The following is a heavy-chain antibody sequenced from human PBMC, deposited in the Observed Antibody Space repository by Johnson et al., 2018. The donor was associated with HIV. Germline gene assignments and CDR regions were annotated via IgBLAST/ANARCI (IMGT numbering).Heavy chain of an antibody. Sequence: VQLVESGGGLVQPGGSLRLSCAASGFTVSGNYMSWVRQAPGKGLEWVSVIGTAGDTYYPGSVKGRFTISRENAKNSLYLQMNSLRAGDTAVYYCARARGAPWDAVDIWGQGTMVTVSS. J-gene: IGHJ3*02. CDR3: ARARGAPWDAVDI. CDR2: IGTAGDT. CDR1: GFTVSGNY. D-gene: IGHD3-10*01. V-gene: IGHV3-13*01.